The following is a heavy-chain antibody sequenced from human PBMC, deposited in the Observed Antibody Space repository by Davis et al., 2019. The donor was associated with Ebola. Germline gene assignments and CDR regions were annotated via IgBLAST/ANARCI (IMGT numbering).Heavy chain of an antibody. CDR3: ARSRRFSDNSGYYYFDY. Sequence: GGSLRLSCAASGFTFSDYYMSWIRQAPGKGLEWVSRISSSGSNTYYTDSVKGRFTTSRDSSKNTAYLQLDSLRAEDTAIYYCARSRRFSDNSGYYYFDYWGQGTLVTVSS. J-gene: IGHJ4*02. CDR1: GFTFSDYY. D-gene: IGHD3-22*01. CDR2: ISSSGSNT. V-gene: IGHV3-11*01.